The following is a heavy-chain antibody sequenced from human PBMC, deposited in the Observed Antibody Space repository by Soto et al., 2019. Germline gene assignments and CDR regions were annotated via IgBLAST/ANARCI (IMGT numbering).Heavy chain of an antibody. V-gene: IGHV3-23*01. CDR3: ARELGYCSGGSCYMDGAFDF. J-gene: IGHJ3*01. D-gene: IGHD2-15*01. CDR1: GSTFSSYA. Sequence: EVQLWESGGGLVQPGGSLRLSCAASGSTFSSYAMSWVRQAPGKGLEGVSVISGSGDSTYYADSVKGRFTISRDNSKNTLYVQMNSLRAEDTAVYYCARELGYCSGGSCYMDGAFDFWGQGTMVTVSS. CDR2: ISGSGDST.